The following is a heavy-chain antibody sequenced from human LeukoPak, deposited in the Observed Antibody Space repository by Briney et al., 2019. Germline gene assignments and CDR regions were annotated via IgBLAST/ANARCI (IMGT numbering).Heavy chain of an antibody. CDR3: ARHEYSGSYYGLSWFDP. V-gene: IGHV4-39*01. Sequence: SETLSLTCTVSGGSISSSGYYLGWIRQPPGKGLEWIASIYYSGSTYYNPSLKSRLTISVDTSKNQLSLKLSSLTAADTAVYYCARHEYSGSYYGLSWFDPWGQGTLVTVSS. D-gene: IGHD1-26*01. J-gene: IGHJ5*02. CDR1: GGSISSSGYY. CDR2: IYYSGST.